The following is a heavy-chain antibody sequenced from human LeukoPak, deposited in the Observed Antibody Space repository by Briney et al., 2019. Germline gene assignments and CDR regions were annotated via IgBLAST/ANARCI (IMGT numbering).Heavy chain of an antibody. D-gene: IGHD2-2*01. V-gene: IGHV5-51*01. CDR2: IYPGDSDT. J-gene: IGHJ3*02. CDR3: ARGFLGYCSSTSCSTYDAFDI. CDR1: GYSFTSYW. Sequence: GESLKISCKGSGYSFTSYWIGWVRQMPGKGLEWMGIIYPGDSDTRHSPSFQGQVTISADKSISTAYLQWSSLKASDTAMYYCARGFLGYCSSTSCSTYDAFDIWGQGTMVTVSS.